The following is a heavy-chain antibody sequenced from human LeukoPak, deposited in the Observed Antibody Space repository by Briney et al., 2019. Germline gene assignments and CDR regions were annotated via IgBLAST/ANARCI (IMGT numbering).Heavy chain of an antibody. CDR3: ARGPPYCSSTSCYGFDAFDI. D-gene: IGHD2-2*01. Sequence: SETLSLTCAVYGGSFSGYYWSWIRQPPGKGLEWIGEINHSGSTNYNPSLKSRVTISVDTSKNQFSLKLSSVTAADTAVYYRARGPPYCSSTSCYGFDAFDIWGQGTMVTVSS. CDR1: GGSFSGYY. V-gene: IGHV4-34*01. CDR2: INHSGST. J-gene: IGHJ3*02.